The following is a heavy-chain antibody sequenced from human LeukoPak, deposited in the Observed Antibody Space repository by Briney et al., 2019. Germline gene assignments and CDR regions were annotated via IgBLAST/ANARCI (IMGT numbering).Heavy chain of an antibody. Sequence: GESLKISCKGSGYSFTSYWIGWVRQMPGKGLEWMGIIYPGDSDTRYSPSFQGQVTISADKSISTAYLQWSSLRASDTAMYYCAGSYYDSSGYYLAFAYWGQGTLVTVSS. J-gene: IGHJ4*02. V-gene: IGHV5-51*01. CDR1: GYSFTSYW. CDR3: AGSYYDSSGYYLAFAY. D-gene: IGHD3-22*01. CDR2: IYPGDSDT.